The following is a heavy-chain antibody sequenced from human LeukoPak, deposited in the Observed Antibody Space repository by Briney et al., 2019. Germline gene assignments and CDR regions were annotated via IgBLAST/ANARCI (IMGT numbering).Heavy chain of an antibody. CDR1: GFTFSRYW. CDR2: IKEDGTVK. J-gene: IGHJ4*02. Sequence: PGGSLRLSCAASGFTFSRYWMTSVRQAPGKGLKWVANIKEDGTVKYYVESVKGRFTISRDNAKNSLYLQMNSLRAEDTAVYYCATSITMFDYWGQGTLVTVSS. D-gene: IGHD3-10*01. V-gene: IGHV3-7*02. CDR3: ATSITMFDY.